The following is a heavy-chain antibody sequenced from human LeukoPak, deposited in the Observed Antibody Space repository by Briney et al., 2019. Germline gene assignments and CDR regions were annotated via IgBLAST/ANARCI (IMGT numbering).Heavy chain of an antibody. J-gene: IGHJ4*02. CDR2: IKPDGSQI. CDR1: GFTFSSYS. CDR3: ARDAVVTDY. D-gene: IGHD2-21*02. Sequence: PGGSLRLSCAASGFTFSSYSMNWVRQAPGKGLEWVANIKPDGSQIYYVSSVKGRFTISRDNAKGSLYLQMNSLRAEDTAVYYCARDAVVTDYWGQGTLVTVSS. V-gene: IGHV3-7*01.